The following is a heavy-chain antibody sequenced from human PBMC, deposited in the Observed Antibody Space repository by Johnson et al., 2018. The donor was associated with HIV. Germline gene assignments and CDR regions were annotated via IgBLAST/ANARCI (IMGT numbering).Heavy chain of an antibody. CDR1: AFTFSSYA. Sequence: QVQLVESGGGVVQPGRSLRLSCAASAFTFSSYAMHWVRQAPGKGLEWVAVISYDGSNKYFADSAKGRFTISRDNSKNTLVLQMNSLRAEDTAVYYCASTGSGSDDAFDIWCQGTMVTVSS. V-gene: IGHV3-30-3*01. J-gene: IGHJ3*02. CDR3: ASTGSGSDDAFDI. CDR2: ISYDGSNK. D-gene: IGHD3-10*01.